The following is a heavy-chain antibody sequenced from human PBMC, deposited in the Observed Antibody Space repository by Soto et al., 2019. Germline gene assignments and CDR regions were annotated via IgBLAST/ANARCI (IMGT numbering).Heavy chain of an antibody. CDR3: ARGPPGWNRGYFDY. V-gene: IGHV4-34*01. CDR2: INHSGST. J-gene: IGHJ4*02. D-gene: IGHD1-1*01. Sequence: QVQLQQWGAGLLKPSETLSLTCAVYGGSFSGYYWSWIRQPPGKGLEWIGEINHSGSTNYNPSLKSRVTISVDTSKNQFSLKLSFVTAADTAVYYCARGPPGWNRGYFDYWGQGTLVTVSS. CDR1: GGSFSGYY.